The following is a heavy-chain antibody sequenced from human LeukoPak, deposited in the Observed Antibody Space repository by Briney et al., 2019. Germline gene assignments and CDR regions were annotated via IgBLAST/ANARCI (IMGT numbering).Heavy chain of an antibody. CDR2: ISAYNGNT. CDR3: ARAAYFDYYYYYMDV. CDR1: GYTFITYG. Sequence: ASVKVSCKASGYTFITYGISWVRQAPGQGLEWMGWISAYNGNTNYAQKLQGRVTMTTDTSTSTAYMELRSLRSDDTAVYYCARAAYFDYYYYYMDVWGKGTTVTISS. V-gene: IGHV1-18*01. D-gene: IGHD3-9*01. J-gene: IGHJ6*03.